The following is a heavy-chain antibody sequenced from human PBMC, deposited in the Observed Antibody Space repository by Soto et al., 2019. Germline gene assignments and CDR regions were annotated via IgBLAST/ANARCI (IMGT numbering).Heavy chain of an antibody. CDR2: INHSGST. J-gene: IGHJ4*02. V-gene: IGHV4-34*01. CDR3: ARGRSAVVDY. CDR1: GGSCSCYY. D-gene: IGHD2-15*01. Sequence: PSETLSLTCGVYGGSCSCYYLSGIRQPPGKGLEWIGEINHSGSTNYNPSLKSRVTISVDTSKNQFSLKLSSVTAADTAVYYCARGRSAVVDYWGQGTLVTVSS.